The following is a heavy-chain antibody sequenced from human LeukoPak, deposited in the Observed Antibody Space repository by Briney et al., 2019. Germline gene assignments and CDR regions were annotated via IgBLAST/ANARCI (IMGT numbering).Heavy chain of an antibody. V-gene: IGHV4-4*07. J-gene: IGHJ4*02. CDR3: ARERFGYSSGWFFDY. CDR2: TYTSGST. Sequence: SETLSLTCTVSGGSISSYYWSWIRQPAGKGLEWIGRTYTSGSTNYNPSLKSRVTMSVDTSKNQFSLKLSSVTAADTAVYYCARERFGYSSGWFFDYWGQGTLVTVSS. CDR1: GGSISSYY. D-gene: IGHD6-19*01.